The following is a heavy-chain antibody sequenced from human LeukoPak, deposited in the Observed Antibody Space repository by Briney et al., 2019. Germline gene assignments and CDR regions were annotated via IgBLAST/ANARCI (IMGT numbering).Heavy chain of an antibody. CDR1: GFTFSTYG. V-gene: IGHV3-30*03. CDR3: ARVQQYDKFDY. D-gene: IGHD3-22*01. Sequence: PGGSLRLSCVASGFTFSTYGMSWVRQAPGKGLEWVAVISYDGSNKYYADSVKGRFTISRDNSKNTLYLQMNSLRAEDTAFYYCARVQQYDKFDYWGQGTLVTVSS. CDR2: ISYDGSNK. J-gene: IGHJ4*02.